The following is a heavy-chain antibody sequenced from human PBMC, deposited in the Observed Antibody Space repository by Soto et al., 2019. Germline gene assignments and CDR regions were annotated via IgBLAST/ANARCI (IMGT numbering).Heavy chain of an antibody. CDR1: GYTFASYG. D-gene: IGHD2-2*01. J-gene: IGHJ5*02. Sequence: GASVKVSCKASGYTFASYGISWVRQAPGQGLEWMGWISAYNGNTNYAQKLQGRVTMTTDTSTSTAYMELRSLRSDDTAVYYCARDYCSSTSCYRSWFDPWGQGTLVTAPQ. V-gene: IGHV1-18*01. CDR3: ARDYCSSTSCYRSWFDP. CDR2: ISAYNGNT.